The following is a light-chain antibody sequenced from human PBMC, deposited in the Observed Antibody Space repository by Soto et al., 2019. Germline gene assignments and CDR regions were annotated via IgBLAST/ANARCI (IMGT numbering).Light chain of an antibody. CDR2: EVS. V-gene: IGLV2-14*01. J-gene: IGLJ2*01. CDR1: ITDVGDYDY. CDR3: TSYSRGSTPVV. Sequence: QSALTQPASVSGSPGQSITISCTGTITDVGDYDYVSWYQQHPGKAPKLIIYEVSDRPSGVSIRFSGSKSGNTASLTISGLQAEDEADYYCTSYSRGSTPVVFGGGTKLTVL.